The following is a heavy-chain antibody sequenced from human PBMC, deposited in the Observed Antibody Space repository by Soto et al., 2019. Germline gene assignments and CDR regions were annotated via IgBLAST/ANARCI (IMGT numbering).Heavy chain of an antibody. V-gene: IGHV3-33*01. CDR3: ARDEYYYGSGTRSGMDV. D-gene: IGHD3-10*01. Sequence: GSLRLSCAASGFTFSSYGMHWVRQAPGKGLEWVAVIWYDGSNKYYADSVKGRFTISRDNSKNTLYLQMNSLRAEDTAVYYCARDEYYYGSGTRSGMDVWGKGTTVTVSS. CDR2: IWYDGSNK. J-gene: IGHJ6*04. CDR1: GFTFSSYG.